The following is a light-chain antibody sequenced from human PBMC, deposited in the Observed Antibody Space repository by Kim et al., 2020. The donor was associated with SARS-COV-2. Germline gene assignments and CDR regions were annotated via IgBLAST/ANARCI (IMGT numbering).Light chain of an antibody. J-gene: IGKJ3*01. CDR1: QSVSSY. V-gene: IGKV3-11*01. CDR3: QQRSNWPPAT. Sequence: SPGERATLSCRASQSVSSYLAWYQQKPGQAPRLLIYDASNRATGIPARFSGSGSGTDFTLTISSLEPEDFAVYYCQQRSNWPPATFGPGTKVDIK. CDR2: DAS.